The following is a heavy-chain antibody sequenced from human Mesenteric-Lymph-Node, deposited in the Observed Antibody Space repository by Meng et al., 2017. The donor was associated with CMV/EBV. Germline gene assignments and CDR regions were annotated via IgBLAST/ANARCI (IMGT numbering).Heavy chain of an antibody. Sequence: QGQLPQWGGVLLKAPAYLSVTCAVYGGSFSGYYWNWIRQSPEKGLEWIGEINHSGSTTYNPSFTSRIIISVDTSTNQISLNMSSVTAADTAVYYCARGSSYDILTGYFDYWGQGALVTVSS. CDR3: ARGSSYDILTGYFDY. CDR2: INHSGST. D-gene: IGHD3-9*01. CDR1: GGSFSGYY. V-gene: IGHV4-34*01. J-gene: IGHJ4*02.